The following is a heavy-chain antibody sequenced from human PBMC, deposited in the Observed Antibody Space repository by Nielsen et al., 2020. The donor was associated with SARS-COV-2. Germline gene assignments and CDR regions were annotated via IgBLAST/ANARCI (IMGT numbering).Heavy chain of an antibody. CDR2: IWYDGGNE. CDR3: AKGSVYMEYFDH. V-gene: IGHV3-33*06. J-gene: IGHJ1*01. Sequence: GGSLRLSCAASGFTFSSYAMHWVRQAPGKGLEWVAVIWYDGGNEYYADPVKGRFTISRDNSKNTLYVQMNSLRAEDTAVYFCAKGSVYMEYFDHWGQGTLVTVSS. D-gene: IGHD5-18*01. CDR1: GFTFSSYA.